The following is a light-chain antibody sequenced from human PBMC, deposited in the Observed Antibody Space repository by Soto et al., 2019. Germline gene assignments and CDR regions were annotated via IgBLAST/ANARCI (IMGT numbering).Light chain of an antibody. CDR3: SSYTSSSTLVV. J-gene: IGLJ2*01. CDR1: SSDVGGYNY. Sequence: QSALTQPASVSGSPGQSITISCTGTSSDVGGYNYVSWYQQHPGKAPKLIIYDVSNRPSGVSNRFSGSKSGNTASLTISGLQAEDEADYYCSSYTSSSTLVVFGGWTKLTVL. CDR2: DVS. V-gene: IGLV2-14*01.